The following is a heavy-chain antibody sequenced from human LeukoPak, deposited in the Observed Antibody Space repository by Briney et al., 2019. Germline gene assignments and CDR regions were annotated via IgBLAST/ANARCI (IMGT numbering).Heavy chain of an antibody. J-gene: IGHJ6*02. V-gene: IGHV3-21*01. CDR2: ISSSSSYI. CDR3: ARECRYYYDNKWCHYGMDV. Sequence: GGSLRLSCAASGFTFSSYSMNWVRQAPGKGLEWVSSISSSSSYIYYADSVKGRFTISRDNAKNSLYLQMNSLRAEDTAVYYCARECRYYYDNKWCHYGMDVWGQGTTVTVSS. D-gene: IGHD3-22*01. CDR1: GFTFSSYS.